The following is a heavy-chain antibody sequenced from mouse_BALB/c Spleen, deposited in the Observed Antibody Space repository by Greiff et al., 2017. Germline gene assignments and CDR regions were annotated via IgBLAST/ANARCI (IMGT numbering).Heavy chain of an antibody. D-gene: IGHD1-1*01. Sequence: VQLQQSGPELVKPGASVKISCKSSGYSFTSYYIHWVKQRPGQGLEWIGCIFPGSGNTKYTEKFKGKATLTADTSSSTAYMQLSSLTSEDSAGYFWACYDYWGRGTTLTVSS. J-gene: IGHJ2*01. V-gene: IGHV1-66*01. CDR2: IFPGSGNT. CDR3: ACYDY. CDR1: GYSFTSYY.